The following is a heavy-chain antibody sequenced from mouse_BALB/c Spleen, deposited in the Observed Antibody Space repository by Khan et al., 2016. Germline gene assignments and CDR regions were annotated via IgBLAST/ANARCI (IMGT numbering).Heavy chain of an antibody. J-gene: IGHJ3*01. CDR2: IDPYNGGT. Sequence: EVQLQESGPELVKPGASVKVSCKASGYSITDYNMYWVKQSHGKSLEWIGYIDPYNGGTSYNQKFKDKATLTVDKSSSTAFMHLNSLTSEDSAVYYCARDYYGSIYVTLFAYWGQGTLVTVSA. CDR3: ARDYYGSIYVTLFAY. CDR1: GYSITDYN. V-gene: IGHV1S135*01. D-gene: IGHD1-1*01.